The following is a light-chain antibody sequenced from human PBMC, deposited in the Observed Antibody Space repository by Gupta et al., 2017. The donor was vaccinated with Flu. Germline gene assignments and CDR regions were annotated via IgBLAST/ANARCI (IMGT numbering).Light chain of an antibody. CDR2: GNS. CDR3: QSYDSSLYV. CDR1: SSNIGAGYD. Sequence: SVTISCTGSSSNIGAGYDVHWYQQLPGTAPKLLIYGNSNRPSGVPDRFSGSKSGTSASLAITGLQAEDEADYYCQSYDSSLYVFGTGTKVTVL. J-gene: IGLJ1*01. V-gene: IGLV1-40*01.